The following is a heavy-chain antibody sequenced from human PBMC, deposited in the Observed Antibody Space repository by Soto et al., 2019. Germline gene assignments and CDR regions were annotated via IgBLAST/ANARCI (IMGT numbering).Heavy chain of an antibody. CDR3: AVRGAQLAAVDYYYGMDV. V-gene: IGHV5-10-1*01. J-gene: IGHJ6*02. CDR1: GYSFTSYW. D-gene: IGHD6-6*01. Sequence: GESLKISCKGSGYSFTSYWISWVRQMPGKGLEWMGRIDPSDSYTNYSPSFQGHVTISADKSISTAYLQWSSLKASDTAMYYCAVRGAQLAAVDYYYGMDVWGQGTTVTVSS. CDR2: IDPSDSYT.